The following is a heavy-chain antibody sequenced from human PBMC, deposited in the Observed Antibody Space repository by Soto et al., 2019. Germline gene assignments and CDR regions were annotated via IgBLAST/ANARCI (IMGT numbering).Heavy chain of an antibody. Sequence: QVQLVESGGGVVQPGRSLRLSCAASGFTFSSYAMHWVRQAPGKGLEWVAVISYDGSNKYYADSVKGRFTISRNNSKNKLYPQMNSLRAEEAAVYYCARDPPRYCSGGSCSSRYYYYGMDVWGQGHTVTVSS. CDR1: GFTFSSYA. CDR3: ARDPPRYCSGGSCSSRYYYYGMDV. CDR2: ISYDGSNK. V-gene: IGHV3-30-3*01. D-gene: IGHD2-15*01. J-gene: IGHJ6*02.